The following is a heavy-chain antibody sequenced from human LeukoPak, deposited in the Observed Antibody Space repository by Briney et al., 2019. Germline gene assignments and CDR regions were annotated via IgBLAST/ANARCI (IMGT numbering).Heavy chain of an antibody. J-gene: IGHJ3*02. CDR2: IIPIFGTA. CDR3: ARSSVPRSEPGNAFDI. D-gene: IGHD3-10*02. Sequence: SVKVSCKASGVTFSSYAISWVRQAPGQGLEWMGGIIPIFGTANYPQKFQGRVTITTDESTSTAYMELSSLRSEDTAVYYCARSSVPRSEPGNAFDIWGQGTMVTVSS. V-gene: IGHV1-69*05. CDR1: GVTFSSYA.